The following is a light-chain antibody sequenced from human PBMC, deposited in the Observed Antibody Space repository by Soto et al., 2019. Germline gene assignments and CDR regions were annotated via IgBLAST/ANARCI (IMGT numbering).Light chain of an antibody. CDR2: KAS. CDR1: QSISSW. J-gene: IGKJ2*01. V-gene: IGKV1-5*03. Sequence: DIQMTQSPSTLSASVGDRVTITCRASQSISSWLAWYQQKPGKAPNLLIYKASSLESGVPSRFSGSGSGTEFTLTISSQRPDDFATYYCQQYTSYPYTFGQGTKQEIK. CDR3: QQYTSYPYT.